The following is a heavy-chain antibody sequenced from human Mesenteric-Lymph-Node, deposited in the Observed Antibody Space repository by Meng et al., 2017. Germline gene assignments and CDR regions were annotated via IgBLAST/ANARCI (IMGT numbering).Heavy chain of an antibody. J-gene: IGHJ4*02. Sequence: GGSLRLSCAASGFTFSSYAMSWVRQAPGKGLEWVSAISGSGGSTYYADSVKGRFTISRDNSKNTLYLQMNSLRAEDTAVYYCARGPKIPDYYDSSGYYYGYWGQGTLVTVSS. CDR2: ISGSGGST. CDR3: ARGPKIPDYYDSSGYYYGY. V-gene: IGHV3-23*01. CDR1: GFTFSSYA. D-gene: IGHD3-22*01.